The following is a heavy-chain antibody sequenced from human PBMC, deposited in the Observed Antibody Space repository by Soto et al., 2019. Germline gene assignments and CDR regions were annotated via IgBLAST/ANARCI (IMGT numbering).Heavy chain of an antibody. CDR3: ATMNGYFGY. V-gene: IGHV3-23*01. J-gene: IGHJ4*02. D-gene: IGHD3-22*01. CDR2: ITATGDRT. CDR1: GFSFSSYS. Sequence: PXGSLTLSCTDSGFSFSSYSMSWVRQTPGKGLEWVAAITATGDRTYYADSVTGRFTISRDNSKKTHYLQMTSLRAEDTAMYYCATMNGYFGYWGQGTPVTV.